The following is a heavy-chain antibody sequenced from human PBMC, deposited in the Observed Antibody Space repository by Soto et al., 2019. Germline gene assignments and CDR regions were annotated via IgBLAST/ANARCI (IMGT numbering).Heavy chain of an antibody. CDR1: GYTFTGYY. CDR3: ARGNKRDSSSWYGSYYYYGMDV. CDR2: INPNSGGT. D-gene: IGHD6-13*01. J-gene: IGHJ6*02. Sequence: ASVKVSCKASGYTFTGYYMHWVRQAPGQGLEWMGWINPNSGGTNYAQKFQGWVTMTRDTSISTAYMELSRLRSDDTAVYYCARGNKRDSSSWYGSYYYYGMDVWGQGTTVTVSS. V-gene: IGHV1-2*04.